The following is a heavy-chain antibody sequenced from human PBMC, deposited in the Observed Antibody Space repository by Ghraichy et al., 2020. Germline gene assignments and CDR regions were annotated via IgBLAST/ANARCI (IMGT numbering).Heavy chain of an antibody. D-gene: IGHD5-12*01. J-gene: IGHJ4*02. CDR1: GFIFSNDY. Sequence: GESLNISCAASGFIFSNDYMSWVRQVPGKGLEWVANMNQGGSERNYLDSVKGRFTISRDNAKSSLFLQMNSLRAEDTAVYYCARGDGYSGYGGWGQGTLVTVSS. CDR3: ARGDGYSGYGG. CDR2: MNQGGSER. V-gene: IGHV3-7*05.